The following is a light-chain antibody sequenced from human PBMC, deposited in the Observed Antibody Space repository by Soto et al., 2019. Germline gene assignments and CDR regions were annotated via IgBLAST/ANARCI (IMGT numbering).Light chain of an antibody. CDR1: SSNIGSNT. Sequence: QSVLTQPPSASGTPGQRVTISCSGSSSNIGSNTVNRYQQLPGTAPKLLIYSNNQRPSGVPDRFSGSQSGTSASLAISGLQSEDEADYYCAACDESLNGPDYVFGTGTKVTVL. J-gene: IGLJ1*01. CDR3: AACDESLNGPDYV. V-gene: IGLV1-44*01. CDR2: SNN.